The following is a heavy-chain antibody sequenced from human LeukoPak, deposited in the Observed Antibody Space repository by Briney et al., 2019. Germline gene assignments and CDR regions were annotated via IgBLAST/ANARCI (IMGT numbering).Heavy chain of an antibody. CDR3: ARAGGWYNWFDR. V-gene: IGHV4-34*01. CDR2: INHSGST. CDR1: GGSFSGYY. J-gene: IGHJ5*02. Sequence: SETLSLTCAVYGGSFSGYYWSWIRQPPGKGLEWIGEINHSGSTNYNPSLKSRVTISVDTSKNRFSLKLSSVTAADTAVYYCARAGGWYNWFDRWGQGTLVTVSS. D-gene: IGHD6-19*01.